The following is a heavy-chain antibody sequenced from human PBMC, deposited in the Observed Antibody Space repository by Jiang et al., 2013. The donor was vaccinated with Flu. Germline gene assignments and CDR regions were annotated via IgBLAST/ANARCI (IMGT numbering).Heavy chain of an antibody. Sequence: LLKPSETLSLTCTVSGGSFSSDYYYWGWIRQPPGKGMEWIGGIYHTGSSYSRPSLKSRVTISVDTSKNQFSLKLSSVTAADTAVYYCARAQKYSGFELPYFDYWGQGPWSPSP. D-gene: IGHD5-12*01. V-gene: IGHV4-39*07. CDR1: GGSFSSDYYY. CDR3: ARAQKYSGFELPYFDY. J-gene: IGHJ4*02. CDR2: IYHTGSS.